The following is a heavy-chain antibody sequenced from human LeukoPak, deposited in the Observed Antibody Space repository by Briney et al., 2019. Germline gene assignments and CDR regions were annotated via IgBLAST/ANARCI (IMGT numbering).Heavy chain of an antibody. D-gene: IGHD3-10*02. J-gene: IGHJ4*02. CDR3: ARGLNYVVY. V-gene: IGHV4-34*01. CDR1: GGSFSGYY. CDR2: INHSGST. Sequence: KPSETLSLTCAVYGGSFSGYYWSWIRQPPGKGLEWIGEINHSGSTNYNPSLKSRVTISVDASKNQFSLKLSSVTAADTAVYYCARGLNYVVYWGQGTLATVSS.